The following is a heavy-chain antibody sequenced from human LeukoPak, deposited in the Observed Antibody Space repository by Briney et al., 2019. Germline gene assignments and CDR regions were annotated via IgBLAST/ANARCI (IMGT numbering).Heavy chain of an antibody. J-gene: IGHJ4*02. CDR3: AKDGGLWVSVHWEDS. CDR2: ITTGDGNT. V-gene: IGHV3-23*01. D-gene: IGHD1-26*01. Sequence: GGSLRLSCTASGFTFSSYTMTWVRQAPGKGLKWVSTITTGDGNTYYADSVKGRFTVSRDDSKNTLYLQMNSLRAEDTAVYYCAKDGGLWVSVHWEDSWGRGTHVTVSS. CDR1: GFTFSSYT.